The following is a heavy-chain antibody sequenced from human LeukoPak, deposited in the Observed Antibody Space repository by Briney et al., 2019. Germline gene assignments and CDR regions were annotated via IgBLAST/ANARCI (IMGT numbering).Heavy chain of an antibody. CDR1: GGSISSSSYY. D-gene: IGHD3-3*01. CDR3: ARGRLSGGVVIRGIDY. J-gene: IGHJ4*02. CDR2: IYYSGST. V-gene: IGHV4-39*07. Sequence: TSETLSLTCTVSGGSISSSSYYWGWIRQPPGKGLEWIGSIYYSGSTYYNPSLKSRVTISVDTSKNQFSLKLSSVTAADTAVYYCARGRLSGGVVIRGIDYWGQGTLVTVSS.